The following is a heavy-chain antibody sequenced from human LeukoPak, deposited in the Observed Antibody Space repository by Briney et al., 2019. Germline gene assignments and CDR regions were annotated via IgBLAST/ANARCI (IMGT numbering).Heavy chain of an antibody. J-gene: IGHJ4*02. CDR2: INHSGST. CDR3: ARMYYYDSSGTLDY. CDR1: GGSFSGYY. V-gene: IGHV4-34*01. Sequence: SETLSLTCAVYGGSFSGYYWSWIRQPPGKGLEWIGEINHSGSTNYNPSLKSRVTISVDTSKNQFSLKLSSVTAADTAVYYCARMYYYDSSGTLDYWGQGTLVTVSS. D-gene: IGHD3-22*01.